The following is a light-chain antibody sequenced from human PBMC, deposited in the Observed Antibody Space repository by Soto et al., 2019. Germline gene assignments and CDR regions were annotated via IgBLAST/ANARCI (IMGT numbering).Light chain of an antibody. CDR3: QQYNKWPHT. J-gene: IGKJ2*01. Sequence: EMVMTQSPATLSVSPGERATLSCRASQNLSRNLAWYQQQPGQAPRLLIYGASTRATGIPARFSGSGSGTAFTLTISSLQSEDFEFYSFQQYNKWPHTFGRGTKREIK. V-gene: IGKV3-15*01. CDR2: GAS. CDR1: QNLSRN.